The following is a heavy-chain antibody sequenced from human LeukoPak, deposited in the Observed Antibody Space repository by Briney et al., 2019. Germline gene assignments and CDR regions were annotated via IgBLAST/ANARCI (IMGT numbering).Heavy chain of an antibody. CDR2: INHSGST. CDR1: GGSFSGYY. V-gene: IGHV4-34*01. D-gene: IGHD6-19*01. CDR3: ARSIAVAGPTSYYFDY. J-gene: IGHJ4*02. Sequence: PSETLSLTCAVYGGSFSGYYWSWIRQPPGKGLEWIGEINHSGSTNYNPSLKSRVTISVDTSKNQFSLKLSSVTAADTAVYYCARSIAVAGPTSYYFDYWGQGTLVTVPS.